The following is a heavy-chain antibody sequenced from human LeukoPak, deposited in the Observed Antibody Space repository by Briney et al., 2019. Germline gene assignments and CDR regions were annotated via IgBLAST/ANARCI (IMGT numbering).Heavy chain of an antibody. CDR3: AGIRCSGGSGYSGLPAGY. CDR1: GYTFPGCY. Sequence: SVKVSCKSSGYTFPGCYLYWVRQPPGHGQEWVGWINPNSGGRNYDQKFLGSVIMIRDTTISTAYMELSRLGSDDTAVYYCAGIRCSGGSGYSGLPAGYWGQGTLVTVSS. J-gene: IGHJ4*02. CDR2: INPNSGGR. V-gene: IGHV1-2*02. D-gene: IGHD2-15*01.